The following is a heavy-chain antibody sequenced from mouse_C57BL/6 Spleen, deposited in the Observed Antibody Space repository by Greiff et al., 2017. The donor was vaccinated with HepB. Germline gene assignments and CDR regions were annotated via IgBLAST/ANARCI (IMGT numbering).Heavy chain of an antibody. CDR3: TRPVATRYAMDY. CDR2: IDPETGGT. CDR1: GYTFTDYE. J-gene: IGHJ4*01. V-gene: IGHV1-15*01. D-gene: IGHD1-1*01. Sequence: QVQLKQSGAELVRPGASVTLSCKASGYTFTDYEMHWVKQTPVHGLEWIGAIDPETGGTAYNQKFKGKAILTADKSSSTAYMELRSLTSEDSAVYYCTRPVATRYAMDYWGQGTSVTVSS.